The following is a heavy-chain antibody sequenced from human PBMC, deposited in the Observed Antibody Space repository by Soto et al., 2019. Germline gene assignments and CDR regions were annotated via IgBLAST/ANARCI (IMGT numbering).Heavy chain of an antibody. CDR1: GFAFNSYA. D-gene: IGHD3-10*01. J-gene: IGHJ6*02. Sequence: EVQLLESGGGLVQTGGSLRLSCTASGFAFNSYALIWVRQAPGKGLEWVSEISGSGGSTHYADSVRGRFTISKDTSTNTLSLQMDSLRAEDTAVYYCVRPLPSGRNYGLDVWGQGTTVTVSS. CDR3: VRPLPSGRNYGLDV. V-gene: IGHV3-23*01. CDR2: ISGSGGST.